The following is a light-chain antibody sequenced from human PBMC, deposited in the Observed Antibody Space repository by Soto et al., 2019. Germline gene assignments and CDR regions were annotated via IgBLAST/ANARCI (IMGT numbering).Light chain of an antibody. Sequence: QSVLTPPASVSGSPGQSITISCTGTSSDVGSYNLVSWYQQHPGKAPKLMIYEGSKRPSGVSYRFSGSKSGNTASLTISGLQAEDEADYYCCSDAGLYVFGTGTKLTVL. V-gene: IGLV2-23*01. CDR1: SSDVGSYNL. CDR2: EGS. J-gene: IGLJ1*01. CDR3: CSDAGLYV.